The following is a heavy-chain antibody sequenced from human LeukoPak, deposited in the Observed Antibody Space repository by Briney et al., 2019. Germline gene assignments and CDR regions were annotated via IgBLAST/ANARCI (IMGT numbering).Heavy chain of an antibody. D-gene: IGHD6-13*01. CDR3: ARLGAVIAAAGPFDY. V-gene: IGHV4-39*07. Sequence: SETLSLTCTVSGGSISSSSYYWGWIRQPPGKGLEWIGSIYYSGSTYYNPSLKSRVTISVDTPKNQFSLKLSSVTAADTAVYYCARLGAVIAAAGPFDYWGQGTLVTVSS. CDR2: IYYSGST. CDR1: GGSISSSSYY. J-gene: IGHJ4*02.